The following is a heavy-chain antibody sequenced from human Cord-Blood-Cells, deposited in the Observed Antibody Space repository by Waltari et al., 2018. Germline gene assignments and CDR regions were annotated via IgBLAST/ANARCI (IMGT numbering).Heavy chain of an antibody. V-gene: IGHV4-61*01. CDR3: ARGEDTPPAYSSSSYHDY. CDR1: GGSVSSGSYY. CDR2: IYYSGST. Sequence: QVQLQESGPGLVKPSETLSLTCTVSGGSVSSGSYYWSWIRQPPGKGLEWIGYIYYSGSTSYNPSLKSRVTISVDTSKNQFSLKLSSVTAADTAVYYCARGEDTPPAYSSSSYHDYWGQGTLVTVSS. D-gene: IGHD6-6*01. J-gene: IGHJ4*02.